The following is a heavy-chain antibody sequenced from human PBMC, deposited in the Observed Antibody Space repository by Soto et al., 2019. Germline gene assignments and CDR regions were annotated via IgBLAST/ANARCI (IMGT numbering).Heavy chain of an antibody. CDR2: ISSSSSTI. V-gene: IGHV3-48*01. Sequence: EVQLVESGGGLVQPGGSLRLSCAASGFTFSSYSMNWVRQAPGKGLEWVSYISSSSSTIYYADSVKGRFTISRDNAKNSLYLQMNSLRAEDTAVYYCARERKSHGLRYFDWLRYYYYMDVWGKGTTVTVSS. J-gene: IGHJ6*03. CDR1: GFTFSSYS. CDR3: ARERKSHGLRYFDWLRYYYYMDV. D-gene: IGHD3-9*01.